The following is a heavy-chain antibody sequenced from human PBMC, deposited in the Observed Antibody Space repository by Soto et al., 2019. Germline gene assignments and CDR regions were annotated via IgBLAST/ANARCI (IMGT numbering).Heavy chain of an antibody. Sequence: QVQLVQSGAEVKKPGSSVKVSCKASGGTFSSYAISWVRQAPGQGLEWMGGIIPIFGTANYAQKFQGRVTITADKSTSTAYMELSSLRSEDTAVYYCARETYYYASSGGNYYYYYGMDVWGQGTTVTVSS. CDR3: ARETYYYASSGGNYYYYYGMDV. CDR2: IIPIFGTA. CDR1: GGTFSSYA. J-gene: IGHJ6*02. D-gene: IGHD3-22*01. V-gene: IGHV1-69*06.